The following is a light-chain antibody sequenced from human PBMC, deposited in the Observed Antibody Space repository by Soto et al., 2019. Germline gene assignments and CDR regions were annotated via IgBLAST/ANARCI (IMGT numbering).Light chain of an antibody. CDR2: GAS. CDR3: QQYGSSPPRT. CDR1: QSVSNDF. Sequence: EIVLTQSPGILSLSPGETATLSCRASQSVSNDFLAWYQQKPGQAPRLLIYGASTRATDGPDRFSGSGSGADFTLTISRLEPEDFAVYYCQQYGSSPPRTFGQGTKVDIK. J-gene: IGKJ1*01. V-gene: IGKV3-20*01.